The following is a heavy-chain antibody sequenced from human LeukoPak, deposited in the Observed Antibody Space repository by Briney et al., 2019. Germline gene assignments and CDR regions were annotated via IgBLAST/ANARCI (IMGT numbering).Heavy chain of an antibody. CDR1: GFTFRISG. CDR2: ISSSGTTI. V-gene: IGHV3-48*01. J-gene: IGHJ4*02. CDR3: AKVGGPHFAH. Sequence: GGSLRLSCAASGFTFRISGMNWVRQAPGKGLEWVSYISSSGTTISYAQSVKGRFTITRDNAQNSLTLHMNTLRADDTAVYYCAKVGGPHFAHGGRGTLATLSS. D-gene: IGHD3-16*01.